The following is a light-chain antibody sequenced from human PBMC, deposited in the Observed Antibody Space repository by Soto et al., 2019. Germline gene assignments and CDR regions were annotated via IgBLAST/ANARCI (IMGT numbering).Light chain of an antibody. V-gene: IGKV3-20*01. CDR3: QQYNSYPWT. CDR1: QSVSSSF. J-gene: IGKJ1*01. CDR2: GAS. Sequence: EIVLTQSPGTLSLSPGARVPLSCRASQSVSSSFLSWYQQKPGQSPRLLIHGASGRATGIPDRFSGSGSGTDFTLTISSLQPDDFATYYCQQYNSYPWTFGQGTKVDI.